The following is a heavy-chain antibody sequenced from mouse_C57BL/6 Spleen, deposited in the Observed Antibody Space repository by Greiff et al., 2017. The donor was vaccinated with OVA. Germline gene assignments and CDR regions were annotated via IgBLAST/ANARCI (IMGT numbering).Heavy chain of an antibody. D-gene: IGHD1-1*01. Sequence: VQLQQPGAELVKPLASVKLSCKASGYTFTSYWMQWVKQRPGRGLEWIGRIDPNSGGTKYNEKFKSKATLTVDKPSSTAYMQLSSLTSADSAVYYCAKEWGINPVLEGDYFDYWGQGTTLTVSS. CDR3: AKEWGINPVLEGDYFDY. CDR1: GYTFTSYW. J-gene: IGHJ2*01. CDR2: IDPNSGGT. V-gene: IGHV1-72*01.